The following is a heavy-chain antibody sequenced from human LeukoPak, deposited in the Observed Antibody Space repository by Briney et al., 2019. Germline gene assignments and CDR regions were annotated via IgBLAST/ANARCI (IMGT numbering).Heavy chain of an antibody. CDR1: GYTFTSYG. CDR3: ARDYSSGWPNFDY. Sequence: ASVTVSCTASGYTFTSYGISWVRQAPGQGLEWMGWISTYNGNTNYAQKLQGRVTMTTDTSTSTAYMELRSLRSDDTAVYYCARDYSSGWPNFDYWGQGTLVTVSS. D-gene: IGHD6-19*01. CDR2: ISTYNGNT. J-gene: IGHJ4*02. V-gene: IGHV1-18*01.